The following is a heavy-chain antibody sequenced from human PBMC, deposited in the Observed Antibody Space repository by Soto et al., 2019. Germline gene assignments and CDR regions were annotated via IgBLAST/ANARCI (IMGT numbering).Heavy chain of an antibody. Sequence: PSETLSLTCTVSGGSISSSSYYWGWIRQPPGKGLEWIGSIYYSGSTYYNPSLKSRVTISVDTSKNQFSLKLSSVTAADTAVYYCARAYYDILTGYYIDAFGIWGQGTMVT. J-gene: IGHJ3*02. CDR1: GGSISSSSYY. CDR3: ARAYYDILTGYYIDAFGI. V-gene: IGHV4-39*01. D-gene: IGHD3-9*01. CDR2: IYYSGST.